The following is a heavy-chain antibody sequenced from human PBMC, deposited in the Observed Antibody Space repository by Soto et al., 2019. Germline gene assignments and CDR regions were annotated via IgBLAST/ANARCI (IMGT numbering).Heavy chain of an antibody. J-gene: IGHJ4*02. V-gene: IGHV1-69*06. D-gene: IGHD2-2*01. CDR2: IIPIFGTA. Sequence: ASVKVSCKASGGTFSSYAISWVRQAPGQGLEWMGGIIPIFGTANYAQKFQGRVTITADKSTSTAYMELSSLRSEDTAVYYCARVRQEYQLRSPFDYWGQGTLVTVSS. CDR3: ARVRQEYQLRSPFDY. CDR1: GGTFSSYA.